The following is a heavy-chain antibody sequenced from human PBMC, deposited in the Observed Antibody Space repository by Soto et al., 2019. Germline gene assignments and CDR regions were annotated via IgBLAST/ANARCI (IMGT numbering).Heavy chain of an antibody. D-gene: IGHD5-18*01. Sequence: ASVKVSCKASGYTFTSYAMHWVRQAPGQRLEWMGWINAGNGNTKYSQKFQGRVTITRDTSASTAYMELSSLRSEDTAVYYCARSENSWIKIWLWSYWGQGTLVTV. CDR3: ARSENSWIKIWLWSY. J-gene: IGHJ4*02. CDR2: INAGNGNT. CDR1: GYTFTSYA. V-gene: IGHV1-3*01.